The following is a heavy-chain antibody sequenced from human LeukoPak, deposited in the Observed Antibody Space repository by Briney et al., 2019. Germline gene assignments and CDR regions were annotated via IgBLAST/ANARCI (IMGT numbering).Heavy chain of an antibody. CDR3: ARLHNDYGDYVDY. CDR2: IYYSGST. Sequence: SQTLSLTCTVSGDSISSDNYYWSWIRQPPGKGLEWIGYIYYSGSTNYNPSLKSRVTISVDTSKNQFSLKLSSVTAADTAVYYCARLHNDYGDYVDYWGQGTLVTVSS. V-gene: IGHV4-61*01. D-gene: IGHD4-17*01. J-gene: IGHJ4*02. CDR1: GDSISSDNYY.